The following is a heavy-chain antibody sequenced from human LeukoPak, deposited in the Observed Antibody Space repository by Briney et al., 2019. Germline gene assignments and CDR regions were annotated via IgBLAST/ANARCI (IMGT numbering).Heavy chain of an antibody. CDR1: GGSITSSY. D-gene: IGHD3-9*01. V-gene: IGHV4-59*01. CDR2: IHYTGST. J-gene: IGHJ5*02. Sequence: PSETPSLTCTVSGGSITSSYWSWIRQSPGEGLEWIGYIHYTGSTNYNPSLKSRVTMLIDTSKNQFSLKLSSVTAADTAVYYCARGRYSAGDNWFDPWGQGTLVTVSS. CDR3: ARGRYSAGDNWFDP.